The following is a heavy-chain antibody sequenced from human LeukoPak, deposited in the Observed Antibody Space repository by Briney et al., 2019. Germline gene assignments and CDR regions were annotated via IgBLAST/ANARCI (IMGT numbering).Heavy chain of an antibody. CDR1: GDSMNSGSYF. Sequence: SETLSLTCTVSGDSMNSGSYFWTWIRQPAGKGLEFIGHIYSSGSTHYNPSLKSRVTISVDRSKNQFSLKLSSVTAAGTAVYYCARDRDYGGNSGDYWGQGTLVTVSS. V-gene: IGHV4-61*09. D-gene: IGHD4-23*01. CDR3: ARDRDYGGNSGDY. J-gene: IGHJ4*02. CDR2: IYSSGST.